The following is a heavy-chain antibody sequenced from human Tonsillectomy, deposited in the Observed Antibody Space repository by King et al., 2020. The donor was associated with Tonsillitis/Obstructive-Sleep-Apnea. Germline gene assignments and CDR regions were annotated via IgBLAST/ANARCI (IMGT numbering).Heavy chain of an antibody. J-gene: IGHJ3*01. Sequence: EQLVQSGGGLVKPGGSLSLSCAASGFTFSSYSMNWVGQAPGKGLEWVSSISSSSTYIYYADSVKGRFTISRDNAKNSLYLQMNSLRAEDTAVYYCARGVSSGSGWGQGTMVTVSS. V-gene: IGHV3-21*01. D-gene: IGHD6-19*01. CDR2: ISSSSTYI. CDR1: GFTFSSYS. CDR3: ARGVSSGSG.